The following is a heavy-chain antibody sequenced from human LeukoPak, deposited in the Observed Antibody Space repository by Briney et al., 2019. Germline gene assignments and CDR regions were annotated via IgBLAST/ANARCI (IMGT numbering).Heavy chain of an antibody. V-gene: IGHV1-69*04. Sequence: ASVKVSCKASGGTFSSYAISWVRQAPGQGLEWMGRTIPILGIANYAQKFQGRVTITADKSTSTAYMELSSLRSEDTAVYYCARDPYYYDSSGYYLGYWGQGTLVTVSS. J-gene: IGHJ4*02. D-gene: IGHD3-22*01. CDR2: TIPILGIA. CDR3: ARDPYYYDSSGYYLGY. CDR1: GGTFSSYA.